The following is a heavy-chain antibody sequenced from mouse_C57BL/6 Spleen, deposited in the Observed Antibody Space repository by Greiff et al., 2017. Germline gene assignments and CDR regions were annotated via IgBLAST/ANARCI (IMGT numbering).Heavy chain of an antibody. Sequence: QVHVKQSGAELARPGASVKMSCKASGYTFTSYTMHWVKQRPGQGLEWIGYINPSSGYTKYNQKFKDKATLTADKSSSTAYMQLSSLTSEDSAVYYCARVPPTPHYFDYWGQGTTLTVSS. CDR1: GYTFTSYT. CDR3: ARVPPTPHYFDY. V-gene: IGHV1-4*01. D-gene: IGHD1-1*01. CDR2: INPSSGYT. J-gene: IGHJ2*01.